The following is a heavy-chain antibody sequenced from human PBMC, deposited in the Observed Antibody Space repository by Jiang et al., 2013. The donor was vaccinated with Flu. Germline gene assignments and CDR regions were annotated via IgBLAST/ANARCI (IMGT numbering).Heavy chain of an antibody. J-gene: IGHJ6*02. D-gene: IGHD3-10*01. CDR3: ARMYYYGSGSYRWYYGTDV. CDR1: GFSLSTSGMC. CDR2: IDWDDDK. Sequence: KPTQTLTLTCTFSGFSLSTSGMCVSWIRQPPGKALEWLARIDWDDDKYYSTSLKTRLTISKDTSKNQVVLTMTNMDPVDTATYYCARMYYYGSGSYRWYYGTDVWGQGTTVTVSS. V-gene: IGHV2-70*11.